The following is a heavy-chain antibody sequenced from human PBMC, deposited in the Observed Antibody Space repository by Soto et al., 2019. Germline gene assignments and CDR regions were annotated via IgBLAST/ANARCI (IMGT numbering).Heavy chain of an antibody. J-gene: IGHJ3*02. D-gene: IGHD3-10*01. Sequence: ASVKGSCKASGYTFTSYGISWVRQAPGQGREWMGWISAYKGNTNYAQKLRGRVTMSTDTSTSTAYMEVRSLRSDDTAVYYCERGRGSGCYYFSDHAFDTSAQRTMVTFSS. CDR2: ISAYKGNT. CDR3: ERGRGSGCYYFSDHAFDT. CDR1: GYTFTSYG. V-gene: IGHV1-18*01.